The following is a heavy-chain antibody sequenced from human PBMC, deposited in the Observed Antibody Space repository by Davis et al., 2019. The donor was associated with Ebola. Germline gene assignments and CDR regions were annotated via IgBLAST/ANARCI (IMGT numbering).Heavy chain of an antibody. D-gene: IGHD3-9*01. V-gene: IGHV3-30*18. Sequence: GESLKISCAASGFTFSSYGMHWVRQAPGKGLEWVAVISYDGSNKYYADSVKGRFTISRDNSKNTLYLQMNSLRAEDTAVYYCAKDTFTGRYFDWLCLDYWGQGTLVTVSS. CDR3: AKDTFTGRYFDWLCLDY. CDR2: ISYDGSNK. J-gene: IGHJ4*02. CDR1: GFTFSSYG.